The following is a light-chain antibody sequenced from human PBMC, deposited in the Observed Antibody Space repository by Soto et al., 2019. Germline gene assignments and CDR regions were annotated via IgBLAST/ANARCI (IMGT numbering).Light chain of an antibody. CDR2: GAS. J-gene: IGKJ2*01. Sequence: EIVLTQSPGTLSLSPGERATLSCRASQSVDSRYLAWYQQKPGQAPRLLIYGASTRATGIPDRFSGSGSGTDFSLTISRLEPEDFAVYYCQQYDRSPPTYTFGQGTKLEIK. CDR1: QSVDSRY. V-gene: IGKV3-20*01. CDR3: QQYDRSPPTYT.